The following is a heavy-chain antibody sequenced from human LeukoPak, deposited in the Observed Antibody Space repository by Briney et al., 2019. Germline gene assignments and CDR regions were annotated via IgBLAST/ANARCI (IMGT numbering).Heavy chain of an antibody. J-gene: IGHJ4*02. Sequence: ASVKVSCKASSYTFTSYGISWVRQAPGQGREWVGWIRAYNGNANYAQKLQGRVTMTTDTSTSTAYMELRSLRSDETAVYYSARDRYHPHAYYDSSGYPLDYWGQGTLVTVSS. D-gene: IGHD3-22*01. V-gene: IGHV1-18*01. CDR3: ARDRYHPHAYYDSSGYPLDY. CDR1: SYTFTSYG. CDR2: IRAYNGNA.